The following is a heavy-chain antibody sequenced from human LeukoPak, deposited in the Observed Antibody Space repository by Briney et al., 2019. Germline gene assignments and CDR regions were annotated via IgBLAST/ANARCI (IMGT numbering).Heavy chain of an antibody. CDR1: GFTFSSYA. D-gene: IGHD3-22*01. J-gene: IGHJ4*02. CDR3: ANYYDSSGYYTV. CDR2: ISGSGGST. Sequence: GGSLRLSCAASGFTFSSYAMSWVRQAPGKGLEWVSAISGSGGSTYHADSVKGRFTISRDNSKNTLYLQMNSLRAEDTAVYYCANYYDSSGYYTVGGQGTLVTVSS. V-gene: IGHV3-23*01.